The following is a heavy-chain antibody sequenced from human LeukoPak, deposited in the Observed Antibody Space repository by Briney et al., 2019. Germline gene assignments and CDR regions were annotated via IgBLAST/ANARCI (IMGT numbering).Heavy chain of an antibody. Sequence: GGSLRLSCAASGFTFSSYAMSWVRQAPGKGLVWVSRINTDGSITNYADSVKGRFSISRDNAKNTLYLQMSSLRAEDTAVYYCARDRGPRTGFTVREAYDYWGQGTLVTVSS. CDR2: INTDGSIT. CDR1: GFTFSSYA. CDR3: ARDRGPRTGFTVREAYDY. D-gene: IGHD3-10*01. J-gene: IGHJ4*02. V-gene: IGHV3-74*01.